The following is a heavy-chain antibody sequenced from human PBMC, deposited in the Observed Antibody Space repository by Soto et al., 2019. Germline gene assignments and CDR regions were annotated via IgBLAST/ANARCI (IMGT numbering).Heavy chain of an antibody. V-gene: IGHV4-31*03. CDR3: AGDNWVAAAGRQGGYYFDY. CDR2: IYYSGST. J-gene: IGHJ4*02. Sequence: QVQLQESGPGLVKPSQTLSLTCTVSGGSISSGGYYWSWIRQHPGKGLEWIGYIYYSGSTYYNPSIKSRVSISVDTSKNQFSLKLSSVTAADTAVYYCAGDNWVAAAGRQGGYYFDYWGQGTLVTVSS. D-gene: IGHD6-13*01. CDR1: GGSISSGGYY.